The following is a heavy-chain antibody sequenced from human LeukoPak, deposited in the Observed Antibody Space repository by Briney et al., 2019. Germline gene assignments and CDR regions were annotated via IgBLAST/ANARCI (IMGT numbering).Heavy chain of an antibody. CDR2: ISSSSSYI. Sequence: GGSLRLSCAASGFTFSSYSMNWVRQAPGKGLEWVSSISSSSSYIYYADSVKGRFTISRGNAKNSLYLQMNSLRAEDTAVYYCATQIAARPAYWGQGTLVTVSS. D-gene: IGHD6-6*01. J-gene: IGHJ4*02. CDR1: GFTFSSYS. CDR3: ATQIAARPAY. V-gene: IGHV3-21*01.